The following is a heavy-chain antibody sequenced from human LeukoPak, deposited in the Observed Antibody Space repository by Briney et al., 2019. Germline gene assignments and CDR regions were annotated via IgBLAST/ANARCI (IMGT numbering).Heavy chain of an antibody. Sequence: GASVKVSCKASGGTFSSYAISWVRQAPGQGLEWMGGIIPIFGTANYAQKFQGRVTMTRDTSISTAYMELSRLRSDDTAVYYCAREITMVRGVITKVFDYWGQGTLVTVSS. CDR2: IIPIFGTA. J-gene: IGHJ4*02. CDR1: GGTFSSYA. V-gene: IGHV1-69*05. CDR3: AREITMVRGVITKVFDY. D-gene: IGHD3-10*01.